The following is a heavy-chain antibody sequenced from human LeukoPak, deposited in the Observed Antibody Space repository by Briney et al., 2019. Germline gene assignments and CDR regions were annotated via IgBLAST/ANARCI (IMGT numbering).Heavy chain of an antibody. D-gene: IGHD2-15*01. Sequence: SETLSLTCAVYGGSISSYYWSWIRQPAGKGLEWIGRIYTSGSTNYNPSLKSRVTMSVDTSKNQFSLKLSSVTAADTAVYYCARDYRPRGGLFYYYYYGMDVWGQGTTVTVSS. J-gene: IGHJ6*02. V-gene: IGHV4-4*07. CDR1: GGSISSYY. CDR3: ARDYRPRGGLFYYYYYGMDV. CDR2: IYTSGST.